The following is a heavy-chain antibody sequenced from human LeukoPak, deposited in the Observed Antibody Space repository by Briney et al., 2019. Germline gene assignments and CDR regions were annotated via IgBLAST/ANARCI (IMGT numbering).Heavy chain of an antibody. CDR3: VKDRWIDY. CDR2: ISSNGDST. D-gene: IGHD5-24*01. Sequence: GGSLRLSCSVSGFTFSSYAMHWVRQAPGKGLQYVSSISSNGDSTYYAASVKGRFTISRDNSKSTLYLQMSSQRAEDTAVYYCVKDRWIDYWGQGALVTVSS. CDR1: GFTFSSYA. V-gene: IGHV3-64D*06. J-gene: IGHJ4*02.